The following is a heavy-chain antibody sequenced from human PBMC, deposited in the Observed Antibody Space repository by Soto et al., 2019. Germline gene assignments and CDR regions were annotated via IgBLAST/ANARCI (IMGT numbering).Heavy chain of an antibody. CDR3: ARHLILRHRGETVDY. V-gene: IGHV4-39*01. D-gene: IGHD2-21*02. CDR1: GGSISSSSYY. J-gene: IGHJ4*02. CDR2: IYYSGST. Sequence: SETLSLTCTVSGGSISSSSYYWGWIRQPPGKGLEWIGSIYYSGSTYYNPSLKSRVTISVDTSKNQFSLKLSSVTAADTAVYYCARHLILRHRGETVDYWGQGTLVTVSS.